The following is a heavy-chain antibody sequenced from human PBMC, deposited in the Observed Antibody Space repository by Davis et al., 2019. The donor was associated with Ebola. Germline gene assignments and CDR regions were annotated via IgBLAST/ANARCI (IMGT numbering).Heavy chain of an antibody. Sequence: MPSETLSLTCAVSGGSISSSNWWSWVRQPPGKGLEWIGEINHSGSTNYNPSLKSRVTISVDTSKNQFSLKLSSVTAADTAVYYCARPSYDYVWGSYRYGWFDPWGQGTLVTVSS. CDR1: GGSISSSNW. D-gene: IGHD3-16*02. J-gene: IGHJ5*02. V-gene: IGHV4-4*02. CDR2: INHSGST. CDR3: ARPSYDYVWGSYRYGWFDP.